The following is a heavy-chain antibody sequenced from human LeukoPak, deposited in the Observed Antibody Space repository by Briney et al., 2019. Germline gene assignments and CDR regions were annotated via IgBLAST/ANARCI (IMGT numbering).Heavy chain of an antibody. CDR3: ATPSTRTLLWFGGAFDI. CDR2: IVPIFGTT. V-gene: IGHV1-69*06. D-gene: IGHD3-10*01. CDR1: GGPFSSYA. Sequence: SVKVSCKASGGPFSSYAFSWVRQAPGQGLEWMGGIVPIFGTTNYAEKFQGRVTMTEDTSTDTAYMELSSLRSEDTAVYYCATPSTRTLLWFGGAFDIWGQGTMVTVSS. J-gene: IGHJ3*02.